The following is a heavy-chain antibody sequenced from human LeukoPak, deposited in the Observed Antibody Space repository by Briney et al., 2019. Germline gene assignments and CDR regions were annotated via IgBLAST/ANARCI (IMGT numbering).Heavy chain of an antibody. CDR3: ARHMGSATDYYYYYYMDV. J-gene: IGHJ6*03. Sequence: PGGSLRLSCAASGFTFDDYGMSWVRQAPGKGLEWGSGINWNGGSTGYADSVKGRFTISRDNAKNSLYLQMNSLRAEDTALYYCARHMGSATDYYYYYYMDVWGKGTTVTVSS. CDR2: INWNGGST. CDR1: GFTFDDYG. V-gene: IGHV3-20*04. D-gene: IGHD2-2*01.